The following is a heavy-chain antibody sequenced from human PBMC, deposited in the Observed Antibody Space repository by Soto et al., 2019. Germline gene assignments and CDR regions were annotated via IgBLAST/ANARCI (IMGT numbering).Heavy chain of an antibody. D-gene: IGHD6-19*01. CDR2: INSDGSST. V-gene: IGHV3-74*01. J-gene: IGHJ4*02. CDR1: GFTFSSYW. Sequence: GGSLRLSCAASGFTFSSYWMHWVRQAPGKGLVWVSRINSDGSSTTYADSVKGRFTVSRDNAKNTLYLQMNSLRAEDTAVFFCARESLRSSGYYYFDYWGQGTLVIVSS. CDR3: ARESLRSSGYYYFDY.